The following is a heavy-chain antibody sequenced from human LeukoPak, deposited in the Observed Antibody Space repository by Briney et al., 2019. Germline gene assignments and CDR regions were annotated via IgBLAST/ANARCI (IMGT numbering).Heavy chain of an antibody. CDR2: IKHDGSEK. D-gene: IGHD6-13*01. J-gene: IGHJ4*02. CDR3: AREEGQQLSEGCDY. CDR1: GFTFSSYW. Sequence: PGGSLRLSCAASGFTFSSYWMNWVRQAPGKGLEWVAHIKHDGSEKYYVDSVKGRFTVSRDNAQNLLYLQMNSLRAEDTAVYYCAREEGQQLSEGCDYWGQGTLVTVSS. V-gene: IGHV3-7*01.